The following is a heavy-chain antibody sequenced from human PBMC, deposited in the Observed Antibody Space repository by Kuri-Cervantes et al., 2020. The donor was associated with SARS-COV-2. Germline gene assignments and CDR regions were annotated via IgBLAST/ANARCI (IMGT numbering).Heavy chain of an antibody. CDR2: ISFDGSNK. CDR3: ARSPVWEGYFDF. D-gene: IGHD1-26*01. CDR1: GFTSSSYG. Sequence: LSLTCAASGFTSSSYGMHWVRQAPGKGLEWVAVISFDGSNKKYADFVEGRFTISRDNSKNTLYLQMNSLRAEDTAVYYCARSPVWEGYFDFWGQGTLVTVSS. J-gene: IGHJ4*02. V-gene: IGHV3-30*19.